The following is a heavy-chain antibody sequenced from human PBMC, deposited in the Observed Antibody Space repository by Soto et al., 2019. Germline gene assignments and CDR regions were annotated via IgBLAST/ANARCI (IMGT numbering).Heavy chain of an antibody. V-gene: IGHV4-39*01. CDR2: TYYSGST. CDR1: GGSISSSSFH. J-gene: IGHJ5*02. D-gene: IGHD6-13*01. CDR3: ARRERAAGTDWWFDP. Sequence: QLQLQESGPGLVKPSETLSLTCTVSGGSISSSSFHWGWIRQPPGKGLEWIGSTYYSGSTYYSPSLKSRVTISVDTSNNQFSLKLSPVTAADTAVYYCARRERAAGTDWWFDPWGQGTLVTVSS.